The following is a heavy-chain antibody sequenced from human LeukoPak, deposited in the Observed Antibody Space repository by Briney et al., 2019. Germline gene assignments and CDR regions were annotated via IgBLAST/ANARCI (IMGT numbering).Heavy chain of an antibody. CDR1: GFTFSSYW. CDR3: ASLTRGTIFGVVDAYDYYYYYMDV. J-gene: IGHJ6*03. V-gene: IGHV3-7*01. Sequence: GGSLRLSCAASGFTFSSYWMSWVRQAPGKGLEWVANIKQDGSEKYYVDSVKGRFTISRDNAKNSLYLQMNSLRAEDTAVYYCASLTRGTIFGVVDAYDYYYYYMDVWGKGTTVTVSS. CDR2: IKQDGSEK. D-gene: IGHD3-3*01.